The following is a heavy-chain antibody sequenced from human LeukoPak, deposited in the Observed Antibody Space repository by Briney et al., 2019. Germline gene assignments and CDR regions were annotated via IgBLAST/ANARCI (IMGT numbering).Heavy chain of an antibody. J-gene: IGHJ5*02. Sequence: GGSLRLSCAASGFTFSSYGMHWVRRAPGKGLEWVAVISYDGSNKYYADSVKGRFTISRDNSKNTLYLQMNSLRAEDTAVYYCAKGRIAARPYNWFDPWGQGTLVTVPS. CDR3: AKGRIAARPYNWFDP. CDR1: GFTFSSYG. CDR2: ISYDGSNK. V-gene: IGHV3-30*18. D-gene: IGHD6-6*01.